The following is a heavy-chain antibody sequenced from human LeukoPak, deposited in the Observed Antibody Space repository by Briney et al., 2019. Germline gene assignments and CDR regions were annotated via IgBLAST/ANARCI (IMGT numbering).Heavy chain of an antibody. CDR1: GGSISSGSYS. CDR3: ARTYGSESDFDY. CDR2: ISTSGST. Sequence: ASETLSLTCTVSGGSISSGSYSWSWIRQPAGKGLEWIGRISTSGSTNYNPSLKSRVTISVDTSKNQFSLKLSSVTAADTAVYYCARTYGSESDFDYWGQGTLVTVSS. D-gene: IGHD3-10*01. V-gene: IGHV4-61*02. J-gene: IGHJ4*02.